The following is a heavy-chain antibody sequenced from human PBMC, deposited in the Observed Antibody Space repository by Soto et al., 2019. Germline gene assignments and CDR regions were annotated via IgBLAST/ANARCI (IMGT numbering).Heavy chain of an antibody. CDR2: INPANGNT. Sequence: QVQLVQSGAEVEKPGASVKVSCKASGYNFATYGISWVRQAPGQGLEWMGWINPANGNTNYAQKFRARTPPTSDTSTNTVYMDLRSLRSDDAAVYFCARTPILPERGLDSWGQGTLVSVSS. D-gene: IGHD3-9*01. CDR1: GYNFATYG. CDR3: ARTPILPERGLDS. V-gene: IGHV1-18*01. J-gene: IGHJ4*02.